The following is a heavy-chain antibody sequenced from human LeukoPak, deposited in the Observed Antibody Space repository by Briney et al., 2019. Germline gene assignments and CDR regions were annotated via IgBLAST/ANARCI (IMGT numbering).Heavy chain of an antibody. CDR3: ARGAYYDFWSGETLFDY. CDR2: ISYDGSNK. V-gene: IGHV3-30-3*01. D-gene: IGHD3-3*01. Sequence: GGSLRLSCAASGFTFSSYAMHWVRQAPGKGLEWVAVISYDGSNKYYADSVKGRFTISRDNSKNTLYLQMNSLRAEDTAVYYCARGAYYDFWSGETLFDYWGQGTLVTVSS. CDR1: GFTFSSYA. J-gene: IGHJ4*02.